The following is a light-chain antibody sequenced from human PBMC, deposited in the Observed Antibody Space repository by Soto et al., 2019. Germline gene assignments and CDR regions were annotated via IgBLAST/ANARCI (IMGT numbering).Light chain of an antibody. CDR2: RNN. CDR3: AILHYILSPVV. J-gene: IGLJ2*01. Sequence: QAVVTQPPSASGTPGQRVTISCSGSSSNIGQNYVYWYQQLPGTAPKLLIYRNNLRPSGVPDRFSGSKSGTSASLAISGLRSEDEADYYCAILHYILSPVVFGGGTKLTVL. V-gene: IGLV1-47*01. CDR1: SSNIGQNY.